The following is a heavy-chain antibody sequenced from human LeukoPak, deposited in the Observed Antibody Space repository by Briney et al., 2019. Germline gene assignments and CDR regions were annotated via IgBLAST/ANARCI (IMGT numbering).Heavy chain of an antibody. CDR1: GFTFGDYA. Sequence: GGSLRLSCTASGFTFGDYAMSWVRQAPGKGLEWVGFIRSKAYGGTTEYAASVKGRFTISRDDSKSIAYLQMNSLKTEDTAVYYCTSPAYYDFWSGYWTAPRVGTFDLWGRGTLVTVSS. V-gene: IGHV3-49*04. D-gene: IGHD3-3*01. J-gene: IGHJ2*01. CDR2: IRSKAYGGTT. CDR3: TSPAYYDFWSGYWTAPRVGTFDL.